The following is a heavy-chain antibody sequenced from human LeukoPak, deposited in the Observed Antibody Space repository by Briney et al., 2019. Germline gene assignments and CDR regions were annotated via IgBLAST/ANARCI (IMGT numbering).Heavy chain of an antibody. D-gene: IGHD3-3*01. CDR2: IYSGGST. CDR3: ARGPYFPRTYYDFWSGYQLVPDDAFDI. Sequence: GGSLRLSCAASGFTFSSYAMSWVRQAPGKGLEWVSVIYSGGSTYYADSVKGRFTISRDNSKNTLYLQMNSLRAEDTAVYYCARGPYFPRTYYDFWSGYQLVPDDAFDIWGQGTMVTVSS. J-gene: IGHJ3*02. V-gene: IGHV3-53*01. CDR1: GFTFSSYA.